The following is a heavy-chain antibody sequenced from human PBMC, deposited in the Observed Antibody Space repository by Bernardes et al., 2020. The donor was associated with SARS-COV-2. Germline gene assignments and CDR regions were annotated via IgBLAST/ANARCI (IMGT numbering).Heavy chain of an antibody. D-gene: IGHD2-21*01. CDR2: IYYTGST. CDR3: ARDLGMVVGGDWYFDL. J-gene: IGHJ2*01. Sequence: SETLSLTCTVSGGSISNYYWNWIRQPPGKGLEWIGYIYYTGSTNCNPSLKSRATISLDTSKSQFSLNLSSVTAADTAVYYCARDLGMVVGGDWYFDLWGRGTLVAVSS. CDR1: GGSISNYY. V-gene: IGHV4-59*01.